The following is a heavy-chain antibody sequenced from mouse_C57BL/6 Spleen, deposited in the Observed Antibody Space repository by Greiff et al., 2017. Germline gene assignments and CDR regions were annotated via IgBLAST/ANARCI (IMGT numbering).Heavy chain of an antibody. D-gene: IGHD2-3*01. J-gene: IGHJ4*01. CDR1: GFTFSSYT. Sequence: EVMLVESGGGLVKPGGSLKLSCAASGFTFSSYTMSWVRQTPETRLEWVATISGGGGNTYYPDSVKGRFTISRDNAKHTLSLQMSSLRSEDTALYYCARHNGYYEGGFAMDYWGQGTSVTVSS. CDR3: ARHNGYYEGGFAMDY. CDR2: ISGGGGNT. V-gene: IGHV5-9*01.